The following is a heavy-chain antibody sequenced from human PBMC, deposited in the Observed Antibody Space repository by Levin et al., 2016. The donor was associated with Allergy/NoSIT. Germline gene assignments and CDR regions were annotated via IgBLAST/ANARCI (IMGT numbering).Heavy chain of an antibody. Sequence: GGSLRLSCAATGFTLSSYAMHWVRQAPGKGLEWVSGITWNSVSIGYADSVKGRFTISRDNAKNSLYLQMSSLRAEDTALYYCAKGTRGGGSYDPADHWGQGALVTVSS. V-gene: IGHV3-9*01. CDR1: GFTLSSYA. CDR3: AKGTRGGGSYDPADH. D-gene: IGHD2-15*01. J-gene: IGHJ4*02. CDR2: ITWNSVSI.